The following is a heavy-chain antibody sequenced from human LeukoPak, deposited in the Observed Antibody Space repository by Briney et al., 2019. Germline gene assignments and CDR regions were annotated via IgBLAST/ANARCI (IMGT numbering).Heavy chain of an antibody. J-gene: IGHJ4*02. Sequence: GGSLRLSCAASGFTFDDYAMHWVRQAPGKGLEWVSGISWNSGSIGYADSVKGRFTISRDNAKNSLYLQMNSLRAEDTAIYFCARGPLYSGSYFDFWGQGTLVTVSS. V-gene: IGHV3-9*01. D-gene: IGHD1-26*01. CDR1: GFTFDDYA. CDR3: ARGPLYSGSYFDF. CDR2: ISWNSGSI.